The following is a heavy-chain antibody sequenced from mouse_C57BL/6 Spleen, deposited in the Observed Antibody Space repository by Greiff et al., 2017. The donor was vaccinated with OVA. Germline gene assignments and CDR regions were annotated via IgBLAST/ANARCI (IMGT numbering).Heavy chain of an antibody. CDR3: ARREIYYDYDGAWFAY. D-gene: IGHD2-4*01. CDR1: GYAFSSYW. CDR2: IYPGDGDT. Sequence: VKLQESGAELVKPGASVKISCKASGYAFSSYWMNWVKQRPGKGLEWIGQIYPGDGDTNYNGKFKGKATLTADKSSSTAYMQLSSLTSEDSAVYFCARREIYYDYDGAWFAYWGQGTLVTVSA. V-gene: IGHV1-80*01. J-gene: IGHJ3*01.